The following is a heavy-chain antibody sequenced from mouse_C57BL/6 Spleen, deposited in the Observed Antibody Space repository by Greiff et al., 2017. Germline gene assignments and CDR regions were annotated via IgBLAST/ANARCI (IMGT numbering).Heavy chain of an antibody. Sequence: VQLQQSGAELVKPGASVKISCKASGYAFSSYWMNWVKQRPGTGLEWIGQIYPGDGDTNYNGKFKGKATLTADKSSSTAYMQLSSLTSEDSAVYCCARKEWDYDYFDYWGQGTTRTVSS. CDR3: ARKEWDYDYFDY. CDR1: GYAFSSYW. V-gene: IGHV1-80*01. D-gene: IGHD2-4*01. J-gene: IGHJ2*01. CDR2: IYPGDGDT.